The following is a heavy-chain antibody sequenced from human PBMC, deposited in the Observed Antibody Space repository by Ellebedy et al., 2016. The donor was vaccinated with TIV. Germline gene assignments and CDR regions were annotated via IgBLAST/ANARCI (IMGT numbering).Heavy chain of an antibody. Sequence: GESLKISCKGSGYSFTSYWIGWVRQMPGKGLEWMGIIYPGDSDTKYSPSFQGQVTISDDKSISTAYLHWNSLKASDTAMYYCARRWELLGGWYFDLWGRGTLVTVSS. V-gene: IGHV5-51*01. CDR2: IYPGDSDT. J-gene: IGHJ2*01. CDR3: ARRWELLGGWYFDL. CDR1: GYSFTSYW. D-gene: IGHD1-26*01.